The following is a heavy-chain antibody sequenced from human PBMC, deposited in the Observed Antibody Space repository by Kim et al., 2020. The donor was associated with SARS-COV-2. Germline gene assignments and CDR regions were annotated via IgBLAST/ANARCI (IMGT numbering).Heavy chain of an antibody. J-gene: IGHJ5*02. CDR1: GGSFSGYY. CDR2: INHSGST. Sequence: SETLSLTCAVYGGSFSGYYWSWIRQPPGKGLEWIGEINHSGSTNYNPSLKSRVTISVDTSKNQFSLKLSSVTAADTAVYYCAREEKTGEGKRPWVQASGSYLRTSWFDPWGQGTLVTVSS. V-gene: IGHV4-34*01. CDR3: AREEKTGEGKRPWVQASGSYLRTSWFDP. D-gene: IGHD3-10*01.